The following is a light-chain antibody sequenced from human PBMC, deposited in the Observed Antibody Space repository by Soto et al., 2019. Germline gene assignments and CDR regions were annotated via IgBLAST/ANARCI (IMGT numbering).Light chain of an antibody. CDR3: QQRSTWPPVP. Sequence: IFLTMSPDTLSLSQGERATLSCRASQSVTNYIAWYQQRPGQAPRLLIYDASNRATGVPARFSGSGSGTDFTLTISSLEPEDFAVYYCQQRSTWPPVPFAQGTRLEIK. V-gene: IGKV3-11*01. J-gene: IGKJ5*01. CDR1: QSVTNY. CDR2: DAS.